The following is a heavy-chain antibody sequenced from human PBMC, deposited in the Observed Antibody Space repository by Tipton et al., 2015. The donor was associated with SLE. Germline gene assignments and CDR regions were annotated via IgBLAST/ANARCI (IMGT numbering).Heavy chain of an antibody. CDR1: GGSISSHY. CDR2: IYYSGST. V-gene: IGHV4-59*11. D-gene: IGHD6-13*01. CDR3: AREAGTNYYYGMDV. J-gene: IGHJ6*02. Sequence: TLSLTCTVSGGSISSHYWSWIRQPPGKGLEWIGYIYYSGSTNYNPSLKSRVTISLDTSKNQFSLKLSSVTAADTAVYYCAREAGTNYYYGMDVWGQGTTVTVSS.